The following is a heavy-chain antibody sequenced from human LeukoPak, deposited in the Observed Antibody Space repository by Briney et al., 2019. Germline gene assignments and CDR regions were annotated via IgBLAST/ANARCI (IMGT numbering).Heavy chain of an antibody. CDR2: IRYDGSNK. Sequence: GGSLRLSCAASGFIFSSYGMHWVRQAPGKGLEWVAFIRYDGSNKYYADSVKGRFTISRDNSKNTLYLQMNSLRAEDTAVYYCAKARSYSGSYYVDYWGQGTLVTVSS. CDR3: AKARSYSGSYYVDY. J-gene: IGHJ4*02. D-gene: IGHD1-26*01. V-gene: IGHV3-30*02. CDR1: GFIFSSYG.